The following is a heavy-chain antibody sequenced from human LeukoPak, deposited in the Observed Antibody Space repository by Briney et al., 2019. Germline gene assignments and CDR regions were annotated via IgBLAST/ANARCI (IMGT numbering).Heavy chain of an antibody. V-gene: IGHV3-23*01. Sequence: PGGSLRLSCAVSGFTFSSYAMSWVRQDPGKGLEWVSGISASGGSTYYADSVRGRFTISRNNSKNTLYLQMNSLRAEDTALYYCAKERSTDMGWFGELFEWGQGTLVTVSS. CDR2: ISASGGST. J-gene: IGHJ4*02. CDR3: AKERSTDMGWFGELFE. D-gene: IGHD3-10*01. CDR1: GFTFSSYA.